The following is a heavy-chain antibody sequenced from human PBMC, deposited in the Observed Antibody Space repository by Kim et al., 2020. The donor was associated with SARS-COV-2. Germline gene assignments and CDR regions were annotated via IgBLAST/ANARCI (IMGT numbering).Heavy chain of an antibody. CDR2: IWYDGSNK. CDR3: ARDLIAVAGTVGAY. Sequence: GGSLRLSCAASGFTFSSYGMHWVRQAPGKGLEWVAVIWYDGSNKYYADSVKGRFTISRDNSKNTLYLQMNSLRAEDTAVYYCARDLIAVAGTVGAYWGQGTLVTVSS. D-gene: IGHD6-19*01. J-gene: IGHJ4*02. CDR1: GFTFSSYG. V-gene: IGHV3-33*01.